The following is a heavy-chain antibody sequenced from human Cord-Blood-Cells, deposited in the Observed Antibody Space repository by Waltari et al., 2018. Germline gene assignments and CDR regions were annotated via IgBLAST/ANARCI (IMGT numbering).Heavy chain of an antibody. D-gene: IGHD4-17*01. CDR1: GGSISSSSYY. J-gene: IGHJ3*02. CDR3: ARHLTTVVTDAFDI. CDR2: IYYSGST. Sequence: QLQLQESGPGLVKPSETLSLTCTVSGGSISSSSYYWGWIRQPPGKGLEWIGSIYYSGSTYYNPSLKSRVTISVDTSKNQFSLKLSSVTAADTAVYYCARHLTTVVTDAFDIWGQGTMVTVSS. V-gene: IGHV4-39*01.